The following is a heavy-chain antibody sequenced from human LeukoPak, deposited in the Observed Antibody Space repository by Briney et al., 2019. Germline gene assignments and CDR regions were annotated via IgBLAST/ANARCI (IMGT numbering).Heavy chain of an antibody. D-gene: IGHD6-13*01. V-gene: IGHV4-59*08. CDR2: IYYSGST. CDR3: ASHYSSSWYVGFFDP. CDR1: GASIRNYY. J-gene: IGHJ5*02. Sequence: SETLSLTCTVSGASIRNYYWSWIRQSPGKGLEWIGYIYYSGSTNYNPSLESRVAMSVDTSKNQFSLRLSSVTAADTAIYYCASHYSSSWYVGFFDPWGQGTLVTVSS.